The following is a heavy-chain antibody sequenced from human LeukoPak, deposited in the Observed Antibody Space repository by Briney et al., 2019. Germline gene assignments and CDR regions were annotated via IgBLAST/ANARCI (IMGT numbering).Heavy chain of an antibody. CDR1: GYTFTSYY. V-gene: IGHV1-46*01. Sequence: PGASVKVSCKASGYTFTSYYMHWVRQAPGQGLEWMGIINPSGGSTSYAQKFQGRVTMTRDMSTSTVYMELSSLRSEDTAVYYCATQSRYNWKLTDAFDIWGQGTMVTVSS. CDR2: INPSGGST. J-gene: IGHJ3*02. CDR3: ATQSRYNWKLTDAFDI. D-gene: IGHD1-1*01.